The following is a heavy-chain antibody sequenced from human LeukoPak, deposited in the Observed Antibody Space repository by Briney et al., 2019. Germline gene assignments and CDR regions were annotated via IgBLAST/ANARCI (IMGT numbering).Heavy chain of an antibody. D-gene: IGHD4-11*01. CDR2: IYYSGST. CDR3: ARHAFYSNYRNDAFDI. Sequence: GSLRLSCAASGFTFSSYAMSWVRQPPGKGLEWIGYIYYSGSTNYNPSLKSRVTISVDTSKNQFSLKLSSVTAADTAVYYCARHAFYSNYRNDAFDIWGQGTMVTVSS. J-gene: IGHJ3*02. CDR1: GFTFSSYA. V-gene: IGHV4-59*08.